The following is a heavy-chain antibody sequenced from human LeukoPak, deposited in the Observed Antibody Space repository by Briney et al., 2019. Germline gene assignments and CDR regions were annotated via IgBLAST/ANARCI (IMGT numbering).Heavy chain of an antibody. CDR1: GGSISSGGYY. CDR2: IYYSGGT. J-gene: IGHJ3*02. Sequence: PSETLSLTCTVSGGSISSGGYYWSWIRQHPGKGLEWIGYIYYSGGTYYNPSLKSRVTISVDTSKNQFSLKLSSVTAADTAVYYCARDNKDIVVVPAEIGAFDIWGQGTMVTVSS. CDR3: ARDNKDIVVVPAEIGAFDI. D-gene: IGHD2-2*01. V-gene: IGHV4-31*03.